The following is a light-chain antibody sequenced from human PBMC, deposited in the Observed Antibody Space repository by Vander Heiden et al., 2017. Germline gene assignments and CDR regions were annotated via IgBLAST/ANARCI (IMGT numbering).Light chain of an antibody. CDR1: QSINNY. V-gene: IGKV1-39*01. J-gene: IGKJ4*01. CDR3: QQSYSASVT. Sequence: TQLPQSPSSLSAPVGDRVTITCRASQSINNYLNWYQQKPGKAPKLLIYAASSLQSGVPSRFSGSGSGTDFTLTISSLQPEDFATYSCQQSYSASVTFGGGTKVEIK. CDR2: AAS.